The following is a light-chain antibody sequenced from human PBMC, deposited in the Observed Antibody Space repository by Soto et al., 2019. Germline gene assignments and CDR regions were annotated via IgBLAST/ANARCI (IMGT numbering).Light chain of an antibody. Sequence: DIVMTQSPDSLAVSLGERATINCKSSQSVVYSSNNKNYLAWYQQKPGQPPTLLIYWASTQESGVPDRFSGSGSGTDFTLTISRLQAEDVAVYYCQQYYSTPLTFGGGTKVEIK. J-gene: IGKJ4*01. CDR2: WAS. V-gene: IGKV4-1*01. CDR3: QQYYSTPLT. CDR1: QSVVYSSNNKNY.